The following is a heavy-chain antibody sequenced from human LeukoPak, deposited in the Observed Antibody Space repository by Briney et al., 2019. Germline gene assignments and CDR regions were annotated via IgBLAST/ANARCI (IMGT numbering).Heavy chain of an antibody. J-gene: IGHJ4*02. D-gene: IGHD3-22*01. CDR3: ARGHEITMIVVVSDY. CDR1: GFTFISYW. CDR2: IKQDGSEK. Sequence: GGSLRLSCAASGFTFISYWMTWVRQAPGKGLEWVANIKQDGSEKYYVDSVKGRFTISRDNAKNSLYLQMNSLRAEDTAVYYCARGHEITMIVVVSDYWGQGTLVTVSS. V-gene: IGHV3-7*01.